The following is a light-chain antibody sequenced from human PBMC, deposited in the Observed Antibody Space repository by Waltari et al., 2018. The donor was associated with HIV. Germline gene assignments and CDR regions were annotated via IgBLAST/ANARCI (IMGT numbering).Light chain of an antibody. Sequence: LSLPVTPGERAIISSRSIQSLLNSNGYNYLDCYLQKRGQSPQLRVCLSSNRASGVPDTFSGSGSGTGFTLKISRVEAEDVGVYYCMQALQTPRAFGQGTKVEMK. CDR3: MQALQTPRA. CDR2: LSS. J-gene: IGKJ1*01. V-gene: IGKV2-28*01. CDR1: QSLLNSNGYNY.